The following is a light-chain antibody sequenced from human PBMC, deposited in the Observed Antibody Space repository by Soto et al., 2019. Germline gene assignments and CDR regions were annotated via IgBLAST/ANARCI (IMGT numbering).Light chain of an antibody. CDR1: QSVGSRY. CDR3: QQYGGSPIT. CDR2: GAS. Sequence: EIVLTQSPGTLSLSPGESATLSCRASQSVGSRYLAWYQQKPGQAPRRLMYGASSRATGIPDRFSGSGSGTAFTLTISRLEPEDFAVYHCQQYGGSPITFGQGTRLEIK. J-gene: IGKJ5*01. V-gene: IGKV3-20*01.